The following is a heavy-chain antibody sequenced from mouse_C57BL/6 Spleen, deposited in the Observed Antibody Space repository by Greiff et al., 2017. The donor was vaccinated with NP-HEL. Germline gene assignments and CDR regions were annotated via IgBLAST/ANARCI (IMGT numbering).Heavy chain of an antibody. V-gene: IGHV1-15*01. CDR1: GYTFTDYE. J-gene: IGHJ4*01. Sequence: VQLQQSGAELVRPGASVTLSCKASGYTFTDYEMHWVKQTPVHGLEWIGAIDPETGGTAYNQKFKGKAILTADKSSSTAYMELRSLTSEDSAVYYCRGATVVAHYCAMDYWGQGTSVTVSS. CDR3: RGATVVAHYCAMDY. D-gene: IGHD1-1*01. CDR2: IDPETGGT.